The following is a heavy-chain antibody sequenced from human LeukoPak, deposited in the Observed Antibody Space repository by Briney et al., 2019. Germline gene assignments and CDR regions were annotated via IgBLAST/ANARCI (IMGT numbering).Heavy chain of an antibody. J-gene: IGHJ6*02. CDR3: ARDRTIFGVVTLSRDYYYGMDV. Sequence: ASVKVSCKASGYTFTGYYMHWVRQAPGQGLEWMGWINPNSGGTNYAQKFQGRVTMTRDTSISTAYMELSRLRSDDTAVYCCARDRTIFGVVTLSRDYYYGMDVWGQGTTVTVSS. CDR2: INPNSGGT. D-gene: IGHD3-3*01. CDR1: GYTFTGYY. V-gene: IGHV1-2*02.